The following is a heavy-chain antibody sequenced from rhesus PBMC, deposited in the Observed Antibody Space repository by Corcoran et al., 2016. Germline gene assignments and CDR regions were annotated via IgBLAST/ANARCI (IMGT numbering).Heavy chain of an antibody. CDR2: LYGSSGST. J-gene: IGHJ4*01. D-gene: IGHD3-28*01. Sequence: QVQLQESGPGVVKPSETLSLTCAVAGGSIIGGYGWSWIRQPPGKGREWIGYLYGSSGSTNYNPSLKNRVTISKDASKNQFSLKLSSVTAADTAVYYCARDDSGYYTIDYWGQGVLVTVSS. V-gene: IGHV4-76*01. CDR3: ARDDSGYYTIDY. CDR1: GGSIIGGYG.